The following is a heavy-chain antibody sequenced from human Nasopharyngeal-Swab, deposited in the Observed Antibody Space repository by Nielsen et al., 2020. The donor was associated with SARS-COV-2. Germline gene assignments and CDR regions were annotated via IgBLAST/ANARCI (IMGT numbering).Heavy chain of an antibody. Sequence: VRQMPGKGLEWIGWMNPNSGNTGYAQKFQGRVTMTRNSSITTAYMELSSLRSEDTAVYYCARAPAWAYSDYPYYFDYWGQGTLVTVSS. CDR2: MNPNSGNT. J-gene: IGHJ4*02. V-gene: IGHV1-8*01. D-gene: IGHD4-11*01. CDR3: ARAPAWAYSDYPYYFDY.